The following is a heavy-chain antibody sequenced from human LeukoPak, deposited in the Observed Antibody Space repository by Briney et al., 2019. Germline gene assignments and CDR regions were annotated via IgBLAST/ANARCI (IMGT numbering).Heavy chain of an antibody. J-gene: IGHJ4*02. D-gene: IGHD3-22*01. CDR3: ARADYGTSAYYYTFDY. CDR2: IYYRGST. V-gene: IGHV4-59*01. CDR1: GGSINGYY. Sequence: SETLSLTCTVSGGSINGYYWSWIRQPPEKGLEWIGYIYYRGSTNYNPSLKSRVTISVDTSKNQFSLKLSSVTAADTAVYYCARADYGTSAYYYTFDYWGQETLVSVSS.